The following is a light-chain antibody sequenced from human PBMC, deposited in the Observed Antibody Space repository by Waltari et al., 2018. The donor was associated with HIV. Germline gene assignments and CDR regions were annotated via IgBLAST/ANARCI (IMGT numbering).Light chain of an antibody. CDR2: GAS. J-gene: IGKJ2*01. V-gene: IGKV1-12*01. Sequence: DIPMTQSPSSVSASVGDRVTITCRASQGISSCLAWYQQKPGKAPKLLIYGASSLQSGGPSRFSGSGSGTDFTLTITSLQPEDFATYYCQEAHSFPRTFGQGTKVQIK. CDR1: QGISSC. CDR3: QEAHSFPRT.